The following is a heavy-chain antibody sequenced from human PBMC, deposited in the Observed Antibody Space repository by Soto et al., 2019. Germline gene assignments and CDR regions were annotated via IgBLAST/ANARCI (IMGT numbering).Heavy chain of an antibody. J-gene: IGHJ6*02. CDR3: ARAFYGSRSLYMVV. V-gene: IGHV1-8*01. Sequence: ASLRLSYQGSGYTFTTWEITWLQQATGQGLEWMGWMNPNSGNTGYAQKFQGRVTMTRNTSISTAYMELSSLRSEDTAVYYCARAFYGSRSLYMVVWCQGTTATVSS. CDR1: GYTFTTWE. CDR2: MNPNSGNT. D-gene: IGHD3-10*01.